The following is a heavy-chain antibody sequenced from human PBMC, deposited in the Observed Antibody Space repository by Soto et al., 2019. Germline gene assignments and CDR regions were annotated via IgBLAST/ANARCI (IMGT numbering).Heavy chain of an antibody. D-gene: IGHD5-18*01. J-gene: IGHJ6*02. CDR2: IYPGDSDT. V-gene: IGHV5-51*01. CDR1: GYSFTSYW. CDR3: ARLARKYSYGYYHYYGMAV. Sequence: PWESLKISCKGSGYSFTSYWIGWVRQMPGKGLEWMGIIYPGDSDTRYSPSFQGQVTISADKSISTAYLQWSSLKASDTAMYYCARLARKYSYGYYHYYGMAVWGQGTTV.